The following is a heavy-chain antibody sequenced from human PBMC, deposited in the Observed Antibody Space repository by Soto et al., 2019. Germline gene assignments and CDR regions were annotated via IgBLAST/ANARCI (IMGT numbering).Heavy chain of an antibody. J-gene: IGHJ6*03. D-gene: IGHD3-10*01. CDR2: LSYAGDT. Sequence: EVQLVESGGGLVEPGGSLRLSCAASGFTLSTYDMHWVRQGTGKGLEWVAALSYAGDTYYPGSVKGQFTVSRESAKNSLYLPMNSLTAGDTAVYYCAKAPHSASGYYYLDDWGKGTTVTVSS. V-gene: IGHV3-13*01. CDR1: GFTLSTYD. CDR3: AKAPHSASGYYYLDD.